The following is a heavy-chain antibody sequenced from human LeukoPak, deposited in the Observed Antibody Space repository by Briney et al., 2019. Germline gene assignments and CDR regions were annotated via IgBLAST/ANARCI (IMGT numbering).Heavy chain of an antibody. CDR2: ISAYNGNT. V-gene: IGHV1-18*04. D-gene: IGHD5-12*01. CDR1: GYTFTGYY. J-gene: IGHJ2*01. Sequence: EASVKVSCKASGYTFTGYYMHWVRQAPGQGLEWMGWISAYNGNTNYAQKLQGRVTMTTDTSTNTAYMQLRSLRSDDTAVYYCARASMATISKKFDLWGRGTLVTVSS. CDR3: ARASMATISKKFDL.